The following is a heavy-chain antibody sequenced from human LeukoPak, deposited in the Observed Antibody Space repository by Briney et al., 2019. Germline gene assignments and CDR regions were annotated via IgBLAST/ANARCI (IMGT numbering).Heavy chain of an antibody. Sequence: GGSLRLSCAASGFTFSSYAMSWVRQAPGKGLEWVSAISGSGGSTYYADSVKGRFTISRDNSKNTLYLQMNSLRAEDTAVYYCANAAVAGPRGNWFDLWGQGTLVTVSS. CDR3: ANAAVAGPRGNWFDL. CDR2: ISGSGGST. D-gene: IGHD6-19*01. V-gene: IGHV3-23*01. CDR1: GFTFSSYA. J-gene: IGHJ5*02.